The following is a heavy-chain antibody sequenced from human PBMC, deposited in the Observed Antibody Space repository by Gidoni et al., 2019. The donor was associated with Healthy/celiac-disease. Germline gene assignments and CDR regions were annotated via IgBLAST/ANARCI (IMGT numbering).Heavy chain of an antibody. J-gene: IGHJ3*02. CDR2: IYHSGST. Sequence: QVQLPESGPGLVKPSGTLSLTCAVSGGSISSSNWWSWVRQPPGKGLEWIGEIYHSGSTNYNPSLKSRVTISVDKSKNQFSLKRSSVTAADTAVYYCARIPTYCGGDCYLDDAFDIWGQGTMVTVSS. D-gene: IGHD2-21*01. CDR1: GGSISSSNW. CDR3: ARIPTYCGGDCYLDDAFDI. V-gene: IGHV4-4*02.